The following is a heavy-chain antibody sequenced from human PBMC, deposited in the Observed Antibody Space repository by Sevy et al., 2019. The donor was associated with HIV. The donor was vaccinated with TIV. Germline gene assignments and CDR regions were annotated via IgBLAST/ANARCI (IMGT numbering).Heavy chain of an antibody. CDR3: AREGTYSGSYPGYYYYGMYV. Sequence: GGSLRLSCAASGFTFSSYAMHWVRQAPGKGLEWVAVISYDGSNKYYADSVKGRFTISRDNSKNTLYLQMNSLRAEDTAVYYCAREGTYSGSYPGYYYYGMYVWGQGTTVTVSS. J-gene: IGHJ6*02. CDR2: ISYDGSNK. D-gene: IGHD1-26*01. CDR1: GFTFSSYA. V-gene: IGHV3-30-3*01.